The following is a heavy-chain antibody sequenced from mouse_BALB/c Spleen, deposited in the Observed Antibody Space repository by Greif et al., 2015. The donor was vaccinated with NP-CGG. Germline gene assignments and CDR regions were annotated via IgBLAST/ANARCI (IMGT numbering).Heavy chain of an antibody. CDR3: ANWDWYFDV. D-gene: IGHD4-1*01. J-gene: IGHJ1*01. V-gene: IGHV14-3*02. CDR1: GFNIKDTY. Sequence: EVKLVESGAELVKPGASVKLSCTASGFNIKDTYMHWVKQRPEQGLEWIGRIDPANGNTKYDPKFQGKATITADTSSNTAYLQRSSLTSEGTAVYYSANWDWYFDVWGAGTTVTVSS. CDR2: IDPANGNT.